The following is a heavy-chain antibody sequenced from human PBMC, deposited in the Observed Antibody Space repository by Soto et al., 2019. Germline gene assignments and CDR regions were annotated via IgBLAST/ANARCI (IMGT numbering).Heavy chain of an antibody. CDR1: GFTFSSYA. Sequence: QVQLVESGGGVVQPGRSLRLSCAASGFTFSSYAMHWVRQAPGKGLEWVAVISYDGSNKYYADSVKGRFTISRDNSKNTLYLQMNSLTSEDTAVYYCARELEVAVAGAWGQGTLVTVAS. J-gene: IGHJ5*02. CDR3: ARELEVAVAGA. CDR2: ISYDGSNK. V-gene: IGHV3-30-3*01. D-gene: IGHD6-19*01.